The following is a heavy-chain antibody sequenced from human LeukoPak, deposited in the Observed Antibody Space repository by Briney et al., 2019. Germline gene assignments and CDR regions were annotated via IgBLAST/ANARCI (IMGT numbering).Heavy chain of an antibody. D-gene: IGHD3-22*01. CDR2: IYTSGST. J-gene: IGHJ4*02. V-gene: IGHV4-4*07. CDR1: GDSISSYY. CDR3: ARDPYYYDSSGGG. Sequence: PSETLSLTCTVSGDSISSYYWIWIRQPPGKGLEWIGHIYTSGSTYYNPSLKSRVTMSVDTSKNQISLKLSSVIAAAAAVYYCARDPYYYDSSGGGWGQGTLVTVAS.